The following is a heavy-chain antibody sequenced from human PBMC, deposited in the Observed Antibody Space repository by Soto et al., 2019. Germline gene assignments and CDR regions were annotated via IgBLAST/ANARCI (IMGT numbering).Heavy chain of an antibody. CDR2: ISGSGGST. D-gene: IGHD5-18*01. V-gene: IGHV3-23*01. J-gene: IGHJ4*02. CDR3: AKGSRDTATSNRTATFHY. Sequence: EVQVLESGGGLVQPGGSLRLSCAASGFTFTNYAMSWVRQAPGKGLEWVSAISGSGGSTYYTDSVKGRFTISRDNSKNTLYLQMNSLRAEDTAVYYCAKGSRDTATSNRTATFHYWGQGTLVTVSS. CDR1: GFTFTNYA.